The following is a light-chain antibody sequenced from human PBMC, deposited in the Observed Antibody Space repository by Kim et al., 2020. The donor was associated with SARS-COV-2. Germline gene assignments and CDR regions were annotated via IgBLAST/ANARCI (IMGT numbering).Light chain of an antibody. V-gene: IGKV1-27*01. CDR3: QKYDTAPWT. CDR2: AAS. CDR1: RGINNY. Sequence: ASLGDRCTITCRASRGINNYVAWFQQKSGKIPRLLIYAASALRSGVPSRFSGSRSGTDFTLTISSLQPEDVATYYCQKYDTAPWTFGQGTKVEIK. J-gene: IGKJ1*01.